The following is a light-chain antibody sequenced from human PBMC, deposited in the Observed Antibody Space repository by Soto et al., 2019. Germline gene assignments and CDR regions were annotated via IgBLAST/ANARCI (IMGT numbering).Light chain of an antibody. CDR2: EVS. J-gene: IGLJ1*01. V-gene: IGLV2-8*01. Sequence: QSVLTQPPSASGSPGQSVTISCTESSSDVGNYNYVSWYQQHPGKAPKLMIYEVSKRPSGVPDRFSGSKSGNTASLTVSGLQAEDEADYYCSSYACSNNYVFGTGTKLTVL. CDR3: SSYACSNNYV. CDR1: SSDVGNYNY.